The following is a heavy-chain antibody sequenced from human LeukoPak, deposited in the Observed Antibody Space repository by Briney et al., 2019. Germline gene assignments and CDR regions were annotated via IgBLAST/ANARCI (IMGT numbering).Heavy chain of an antibody. Sequence: KASETLSLTCTVSGDSISSYYWIWIRQPPGKGLEWIGYIYYSGSTNYNPSLKSRVTISVDTSKNQFSLELSSVTAADTAVYYCARGNRNPRLLEVFDYWGQGTLVTVSS. CDR2: IYYSGST. CDR1: GDSISSYY. D-gene: IGHD5-24*01. V-gene: IGHV4-59*01. J-gene: IGHJ4*02. CDR3: ARGNRNPRLLEVFDY.